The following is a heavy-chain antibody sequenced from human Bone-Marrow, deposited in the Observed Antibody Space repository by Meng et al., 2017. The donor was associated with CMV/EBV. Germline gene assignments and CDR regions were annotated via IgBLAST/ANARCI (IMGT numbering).Heavy chain of an antibody. CDR2: ISAYNGNT. J-gene: IGHJ4*02. Sequence: ASVKVSCKASGGTFSSYAISWVRQAPGQGLEWMGWISAYNGNTNYAQKLQGRVTMTTDTSTSTAYMELRRLRSDDTAVYYCARDFYGSGSYWPHFDYWGQRTLVTVSS. D-gene: IGHD3-10*01. CDR1: GGTFSSYA. CDR3: ARDFYGSGSYWPHFDY. V-gene: IGHV1-18*01.